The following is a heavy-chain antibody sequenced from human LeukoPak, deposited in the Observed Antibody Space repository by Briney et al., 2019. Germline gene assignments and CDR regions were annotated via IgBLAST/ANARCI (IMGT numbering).Heavy chain of an antibody. Sequence: GGSLRLSCAASGFTSSSYAMSWVPHAPRKGLEWVSAICGSGGSTYYADSVKGPDSTSRHNSKNTLYLQMNSLRAEDTAVYYCAKIPCDLSTTDAFDIWGQGTMVTVSS. D-gene: IGHD1-14*01. CDR3: AKIPCDLSTTDAFDI. V-gene: IGHV3-23*01. CDR1: GFTSSSYA. J-gene: IGHJ3*02. CDR2: ICGSGGST.